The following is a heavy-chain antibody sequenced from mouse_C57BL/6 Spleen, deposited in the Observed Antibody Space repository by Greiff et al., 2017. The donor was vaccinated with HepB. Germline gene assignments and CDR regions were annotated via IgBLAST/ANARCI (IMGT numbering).Heavy chain of an antibody. CDR1: GFTFSDYY. V-gene: IGHV5-16*01. D-gene: IGHD1-1*02. Sequence: EVKLVESEGGLVQPGSSMKLSCTASGFTFSDYYMAWVRQVPEKGLEWVANINYDGSSTYYLDSLKSRFIISRDNAKNILYLQMSSLKSEDTATYYCARDGGSGWYFDVWGTGTTVTVSS. CDR3: ARDGGSGWYFDV. CDR2: INYDGSST. J-gene: IGHJ1*03.